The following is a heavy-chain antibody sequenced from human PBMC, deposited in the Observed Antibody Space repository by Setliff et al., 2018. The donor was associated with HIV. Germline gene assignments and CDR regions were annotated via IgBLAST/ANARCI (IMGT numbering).Heavy chain of an antibody. CDR3: AKFRYAIKSTYYFDS. Sequence: AGGSLRLSCAASGFTFDDYAMTWVRQAPGKGLEWVSGINWNGRVTTYAESVKGRFTISRDNSKSTVYLQMNSVTPEDSAMYYCAKFRYAIKSTYYFDSWGQGTLVTVSS. D-gene: IGHD2-2*01. CDR1: GFTFDDYA. CDR2: INWNGRVT. J-gene: IGHJ4*02. V-gene: IGHV3-20*04.